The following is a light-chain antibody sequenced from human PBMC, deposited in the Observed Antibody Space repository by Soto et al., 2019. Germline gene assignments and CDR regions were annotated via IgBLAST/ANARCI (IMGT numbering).Light chain of an antibody. Sequence: QSVLTQPASVSGSPGQSITISCTGTSSDVGGYNYVSWYQQHPGKAPKLMIYEVSNRPSGVSNRFSGSKSGNTASLTISGLQAEDEADYYCSSSTNSPTRVFXTGTKVTVL. CDR2: EVS. CDR3: SSSTNSPTRV. J-gene: IGLJ1*01. CDR1: SSDVGGYNY. V-gene: IGLV2-14*01.